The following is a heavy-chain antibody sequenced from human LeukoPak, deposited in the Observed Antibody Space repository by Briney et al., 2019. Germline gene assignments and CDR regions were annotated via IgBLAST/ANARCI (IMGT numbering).Heavy chain of an antibody. CDR1: GFTFSSYA. J-gene: IGHJ6*04. D-gene: IGHD4-17*01. CDR2: ISYDGSNK. CDR3: ARDYGDLDYCYGMDV. Sequence: QAGGSLRLSCAASGFTFSSYAMHWVRQAPGKGLEWVAVISYDGSNKYYADSVKGRFTISRDNSKNTLYLQMNSLRAEDTAVYYCARDYGDLDYCYGMDVWGKGTTVTVSS. V-gene: IGHV3-30*04.